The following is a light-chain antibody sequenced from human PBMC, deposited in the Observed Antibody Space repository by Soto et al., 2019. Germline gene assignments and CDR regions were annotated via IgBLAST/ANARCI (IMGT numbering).Light chain of an antibody. Sequence: DIVMTQSPDSLAVSLGERATIKCKSSQSVLYSPNNKNYLAWYQQKPGQPPRLLVYWASTRESGVPDRFSGSGSGTDFTHTISSLQAEDAAVYYSHQYHSASQTFGQGTKVEIK. CDR3: HQYHSASQT. CDR1: QSVLYSPNNKNY. V-gene: IGKV4-1*01. J-gene: IGKJ1*01. CDR2: WAS.